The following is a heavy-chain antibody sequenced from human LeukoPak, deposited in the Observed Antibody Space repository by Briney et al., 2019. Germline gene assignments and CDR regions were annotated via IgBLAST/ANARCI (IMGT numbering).Heavy chain of an antibody. J-gene: IGHJ5*02. CDR2: INPSGGST. Sequence: ASVKVSCKASGGTFSSYAISWVRQAPGQGLEWMGIINPSGGSTSYAKKFQGRVTMTRDTSTSTVYMELSSLRSEDTAVYYCARGYYCSSTSCPGIFDPWGQGTLVTVSS. D-gene: IGHD2-2*01. CDR3: ARGYYCSSTSCPGIFDP. V-gene: IGHV1-46*01. CDR1: GGTFSSYA.